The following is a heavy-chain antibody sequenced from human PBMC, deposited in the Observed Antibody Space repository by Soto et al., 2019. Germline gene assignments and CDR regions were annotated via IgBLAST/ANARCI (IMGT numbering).Heavy chain of an antibody. Sequence: SVKVSCKASGGTFSSYTISWVRQAPGQGLEWMGRIIPILGIANYAQKFQGRVTITADKSTSTAYMELSSLRSEDTAVYYCARDSSGYYYHFYWGQGTLVTVSS. V-gene: IGHV1-69*04. CDR2: IIPILGIA. D-gene: IGHD3-22*01. CDR1: GGTFSSYT. CDR3: ARDSSGYYYHFY. J-gene: IGHJ4*02.